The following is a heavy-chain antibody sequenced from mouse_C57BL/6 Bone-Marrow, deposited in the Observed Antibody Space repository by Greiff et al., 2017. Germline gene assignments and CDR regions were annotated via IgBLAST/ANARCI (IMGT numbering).Heavy chain of an antibody. CDR1: GYTFTSYW. D-gene: IGHD2-5*01. J-gene: IGHJ2*01. V-gene: IGHV1-55*01. Sequence: QVQLQQPGAELVKPGASVKMSCKASGYTFTSYWTTWVKQRPGQGLEWIGDIYPGSGSTNYNEKFKSKATLTLDTSSSTAYMQLSSLTSEDSAVYYCAKGDAYYSKMYYFDYWGQGTTLTVSS. CDR2: IYPGSGST. CDR3: AKGDAYYSKMYYFDY.